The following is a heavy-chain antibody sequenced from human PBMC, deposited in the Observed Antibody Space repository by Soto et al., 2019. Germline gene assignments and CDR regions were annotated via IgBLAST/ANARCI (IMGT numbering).Heavy chain of an antibody. V-gene: IGHV3-30*03. D-gene: IGHD6-6*01. J-gene: IGHJ6*02. Sequence: QVQLVESGGGVVQPGRSLRLSCAASGFTFSSYGMHWVRQAPGKGLEWVAVISDDGSNKYYADSVKGRFTISRDNSKNTLYLQMNMLRAEDTAVYYFARSIADNYYYNGMDVWGQGTTVTVSS. CDR2: ISDDGSNK. CDR1: GFTFSSYG. CDR3: ARSIADNYYYNGMDV.